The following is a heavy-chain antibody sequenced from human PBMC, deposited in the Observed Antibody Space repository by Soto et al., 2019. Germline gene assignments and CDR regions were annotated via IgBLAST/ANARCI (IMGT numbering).Heavy chain of an antibody. J-gene: IGHJ4*02. D-gene: IGHD1-26*01. V-gene: IGHV3-74*03. Sequence: EGQLVESGGGLVQPGGSLRLSCAASGVSFINYYMHWIRQAPGKGLVWFSLIKTDGRTTAYADSVKGRFTISRDNAKNTVYLQMNTLRFEDTAVYYCATGGGTYYDYWGQGTLVTVSS. CDR1: GVSFINYY. CDR2: IKTDGRTT. CDR3: ATGGGTYYDY.